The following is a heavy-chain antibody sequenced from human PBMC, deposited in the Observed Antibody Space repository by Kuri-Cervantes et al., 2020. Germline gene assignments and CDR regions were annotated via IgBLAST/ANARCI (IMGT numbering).Heavy chain of an antibody. V-gene: IGHV3-33*01. J-gene: IGHJ6*02. CDR3: ARGSWFGDRYYGMDV. D-gene: IGHD3-10*01. CDR2: IWYDGSNK. CDR1: GLTFSSYG. Sequence: GESLKISCAASGLTFSSYGMHWVRQAPGKGLEWVAVIWYDGSNKYYADSVKGRFTISRDNSKNTLYLQMNSLRAEDTAVYYCARGSWFGDRYYGMDVWGQGTTVTVSS.